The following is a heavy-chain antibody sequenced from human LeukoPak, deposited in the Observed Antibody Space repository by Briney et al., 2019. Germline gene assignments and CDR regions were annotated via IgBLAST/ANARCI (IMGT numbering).Heavy chain of an antibody. V-gene: IGHV3-53*01. CDR1: GFTVSSNY. CDR2: IYSGGST. D-gene: IGHD5-18*01. J-gene: IGHJ4*02. Sequence: GGSLRLSCAASGFTVSSNYMSWVRQAPGKGLEWVSVIYSGGSTYYADSVKGRFTISRDNSKNTLYLQMNSLRAEDTAVYYCARVQYSYGLYYFDYWGQGTLVTVSS. CDR3: ARVQYSYGLYYFDY.